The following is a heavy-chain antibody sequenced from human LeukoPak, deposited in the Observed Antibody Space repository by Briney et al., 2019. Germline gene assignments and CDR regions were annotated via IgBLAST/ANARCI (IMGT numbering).Heavy chain of an antibody. CDR1: GFTFSSYW. Sequence: QAGGSLRLSCAASGFTFSSYWMHWVRQAPGKGLVWVARIYTDGRSTSYAGSVKGRFTISRDNAKNMLYLQMNSLSADDTAVYYCARESSSCHDYWGQGTLVTVSS. D-gene: IGHD6-13*01. V-gene: IGHV3-74*01. J-gene: IGHJ4*02. CDR2: IYTDGRST. CDR3: ARESSSCHDY.